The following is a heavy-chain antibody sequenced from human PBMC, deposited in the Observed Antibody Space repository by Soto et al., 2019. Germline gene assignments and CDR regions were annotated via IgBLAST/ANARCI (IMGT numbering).Heavy chain of an antibody. Sequence: ETLSLTCAVSGGSISSSNWWSCVRQAPGKGLEWIGEIYHSGSTNYNPSLKSRVTISVDKSKNQFSLKLSSVTAADTAVYYCARGPTSYYYYYGMDVWGQGTTVTVSS. J-gene: IGHJ6*02. V-gene: IGHV4-4*02. CDR3: ARGPTSYYYYYGMDV. CDR1: GGSISSSNW. D-gene: IGHD1-1*01. CDR2: IYHSGST.